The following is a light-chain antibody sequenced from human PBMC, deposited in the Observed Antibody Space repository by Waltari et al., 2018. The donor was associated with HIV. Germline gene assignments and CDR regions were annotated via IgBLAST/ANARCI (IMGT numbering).Light chain of an antibody. V-gene: IGLV1-44*01. CDR1: SSKISNKP. CDR2: SNK. CDR3: ASWEDSLHCPV. J-gene: IGLJ2*01. Sequence: SVLTQPPSASGTPGQRVTISCSGRSSKISNKPLKWYQPPQETAPKRLIYSNKQRPSGVPDRISGSKSGASASLAIGGLQSDDAADYYCASWEDSLHCPVFGGETKLTVL.